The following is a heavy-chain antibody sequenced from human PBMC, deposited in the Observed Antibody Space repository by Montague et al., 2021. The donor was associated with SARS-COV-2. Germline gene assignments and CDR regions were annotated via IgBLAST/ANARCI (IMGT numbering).Heavy chain of an antibody. J-gene: IGHJ3*02. CDR3: ARGRPVRMTMRHFERTSSGALDM. D-gene: IGHD3-9*01. V-gene: IGHV4-34*01. Sequence: SETLSLTCAVPRGSFSNYYWTWVRQAPGKGLLWIGEINQDGTSNYNPSLKSRVTLSIDTSKNQISLKVTSVTAGDTAVYYCARGRPVRMTMRHFERTSSGALDMWGQGTPVIVSS. CDR2: INQDGTS. CDR1: RGSFSNYY.